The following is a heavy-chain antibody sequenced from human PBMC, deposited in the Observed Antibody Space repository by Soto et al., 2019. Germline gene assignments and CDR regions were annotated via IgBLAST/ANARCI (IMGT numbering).Heavy chain of an antibody. Sequence: EVQLVESGGGLVQPGGSLRLSCAASGFTFSSYWMSWVRQAPGKGLEWVANIKQDGSEKYYVDSVKGRFTISRDNAKNSLYLQMNSLSAEDTAVYYCAREAYYDSSGYSYYWGQGTLVTVSS. V-gene: IGHV3-7*03. CDR3: AREAYYDSSGYSYY. D-gene: IGHD3-22*01. CDR1: GFTFSSYW. CDR2: IKQDGSEK. J-gene: IGHJ4*02.